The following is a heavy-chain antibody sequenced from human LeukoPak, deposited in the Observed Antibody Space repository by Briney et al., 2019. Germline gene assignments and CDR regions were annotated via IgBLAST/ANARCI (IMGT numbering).Heavy chain of an antibody. CDR2: INHSGST. CDR1: GGSFSGYY. D-gene: IGHD6-19*01. V-gene: IGHV4-34*01. Sequence: SETLSLTCAVYGGSFSGYYWSWIRQPPGKGLEWIGEINHSGSTNYNPSLKSRVTISVDTSKNQFSLKLSSVTAADTAVYYCARHVSSGRYNWFDPWGQGTLVTVSS. J-gene: IGHJ5*02. CDR3: ARHVSSGRYNWFDP.